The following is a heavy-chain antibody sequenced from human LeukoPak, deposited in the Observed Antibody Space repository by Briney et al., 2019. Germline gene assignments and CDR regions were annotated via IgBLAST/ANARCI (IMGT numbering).Heavy chain of an antibody. V-gene: IGHV3-23*01. CDR2: ISGSGSMT. CDR3: ARDLYYGGKSPLSS. Sequence: EAGGSLRLSCAASGFTFSSYAIAWVRRAPGKGLKWVSTISGSGSMTYYAASVKGRFTISRDNSKNTLYLQMNSLRIEDAAVYYCARDLYYGGKSPLSSWGQGTLVTVSS. D-gene: IGHD2-21*01. J-gene: IGHJ4*02. CDR1: GFTFSSYA.